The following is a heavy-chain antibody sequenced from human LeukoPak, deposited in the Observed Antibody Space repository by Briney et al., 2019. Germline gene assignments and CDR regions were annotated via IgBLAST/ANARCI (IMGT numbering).Heavy chain of an antibody. CDR2: IYYSGST. Sequence: SETLSLTCTVSGGSISSYYWSWIRQPPGKGLEWIGYIYYSGSTNYNPSLKSRVTLSVDTSKNQFSLKLSSVTAADTAVYYCARDAKIHDYYYYYGMDVWGQGTTVTVSS. CDR3: ARDAKIHDYYYYYGMDV. J-gene: IGHJ6*02. V-gene: IGHV4-59*01. CDR1: GGSISSYY.